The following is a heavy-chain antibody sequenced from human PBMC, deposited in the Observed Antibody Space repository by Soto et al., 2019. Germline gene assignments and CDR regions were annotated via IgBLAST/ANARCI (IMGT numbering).Heavy chain of an antibody. CDR2: SNAAGSDT. J-gene: IGHJ4*02. V-gene: IGHV3-74*01. CDR3: TRGDSGYWNFDT. CDR1: GFSVSAYW. Sequence: EVQLVESGGGLAQPGGPLRLSCVGYGFSVSAYWMHWVRPVPGKGLMWVSRSNAAGSDTSYADSVKGRLTISRDNAKNTLYLQMTSLGPEDSAVYSCTRGDSGYWNFDTWGLGTLVTVSS. D-gene: IGHD5-12*01.